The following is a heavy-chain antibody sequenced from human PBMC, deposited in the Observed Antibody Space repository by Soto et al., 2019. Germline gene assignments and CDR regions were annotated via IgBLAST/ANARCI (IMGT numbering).Heavy chain of an antibody. V-gene: IGHV3-66*01. D-gene: IGHD3-10*01. J-gene: IGHJ4*02. CDR1: GFTVSNNY. CDR3: ARAHYGSGSYPPYYFDY. CDR2: IYSSGST. Sequence: PGGSLRLSCAASGFTVSNNYMTWVRQAPGKGLEWVSFIYSSGSTYYADSVKGRFTISRDNSKNTLYLQMNSLRAEDTAVYYCARAHYGSGSYPPYYFDYWGQGTLVTVSS.